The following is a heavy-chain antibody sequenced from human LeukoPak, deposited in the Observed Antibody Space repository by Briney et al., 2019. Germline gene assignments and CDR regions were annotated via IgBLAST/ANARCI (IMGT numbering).Heavy chain of an antibody. CDR2: ISGSGGST. Sequence: GGSLRLSCAASGFTFSSYAMSWVRQAPGKGLEWVSAISGSGGSTYYADSVKGRFTISRDNSKNTLYLQMNSLRAEDTAVYYCAKGDYGDYEGAGIDYWGQGTLVTVSS. CDR1: GFTFSSYA. D-gene: IGHD4-17*01. CDR3: AKGDYGDYEGAGIDY. J-gene: IGHJ4*02. V-gene: IGHV3-23*01.